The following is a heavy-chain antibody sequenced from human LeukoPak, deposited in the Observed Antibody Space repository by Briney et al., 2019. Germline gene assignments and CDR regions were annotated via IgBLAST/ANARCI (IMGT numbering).Heavy chain of an antibody. CDR3: ARGLVAGTGYFDY. CDR2: IYYSGST. Sequence: PSETLSLTCTVSGGSISSSSYYWGWIRQPPGKGLEWIGSIYYSGSTYYNPSLKSRVTISVDTSKNQFSLKLSSVTAADTAVYYCARGLVAGTGYFDYWGQGTLVTVSS. V-gene: IGHV4-39*01. CDR1: GGSISSSSYY. J-gene: IGHJ4*02. D-gene: IGHD6-19*01.